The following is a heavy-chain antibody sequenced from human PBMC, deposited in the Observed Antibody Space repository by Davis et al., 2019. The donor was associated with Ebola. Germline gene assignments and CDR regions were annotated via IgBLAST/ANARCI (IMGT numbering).Heavy chain of an antibody. CDR3: ARGRGVGAYFDY. Sequence: SETLSLTCAVYGGSFSGYYWSWIRQPPGKGLEWIGEINHSGSTNYNPSLKSRVTISVDTSKNQFSLKLSSVAAADTAVYYCARGRGVGAYFDYWGQGTLVTVSS. J-gene: IGHJ4*02. V-gene: IGHV4-34*01. CDR2: INHSGST. CDR1: GGSFSGYY. D-gene: IGHD1-26*01.